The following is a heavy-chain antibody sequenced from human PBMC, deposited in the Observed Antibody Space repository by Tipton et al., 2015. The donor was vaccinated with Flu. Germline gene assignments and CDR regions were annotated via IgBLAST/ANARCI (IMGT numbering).Heavy chain of an antibody. CDR1: GFSLSGYW. Sequence: QLVQSGGGLVQPGGSLRLSCAATGFSLSGYWMSWVRQAPGKGLEWVANINQDGTVKYYVDSVKGRFIISRDNAKNSLYLQMNGLRAEDTAVYYCARGFIRLCDYWGQGTLVTVSS. CDR2: INQDGTVK. J-gene: IGHJ4*02. CDR3: ARGFIRLCDY. D-gene: IGHD3-16*01. V-gene: IGHV3-7*01.